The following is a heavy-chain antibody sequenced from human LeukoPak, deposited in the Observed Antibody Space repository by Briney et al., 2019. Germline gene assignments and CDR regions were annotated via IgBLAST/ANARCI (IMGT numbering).Heavy chain of an antibody. CDR3: ARVGGATPDNYFDY. CDR1: VGSICSGAYY. D-gene: IGHD1-26*01. J-gene: IGHJ4*02. Sequence: PSETLSLTRTVSVGSICSGAYYWSWIRHHPGKCLEWIGYIFYSGTTYYNPSLKSRATISVDTSKNQFSLKLSSVTAADTAVYYCARVGGATPDNYFDYWGQGTLVTVSS. CDR2: IFYSGTT. V-gene: IGHV4-31*03.